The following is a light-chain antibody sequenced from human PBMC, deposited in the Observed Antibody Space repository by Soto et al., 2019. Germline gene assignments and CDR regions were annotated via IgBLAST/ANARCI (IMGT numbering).Light chain of an antibody. CDR3: LQDYNFPRK. Sequence: SQSSLSASVGHRFTITCQASQDIRNELVWYQQKPGKAPKLLIYGAASLQIGVPSRFSGSGSGTDFTLTISSLQPEDFATYYCLQDYNFPRKFGQGTEVDIK. V-gene: IGKV1-6*01. J-gene: IGKJ1*01. CDR1: QDIRNE. CDR2: GAA.